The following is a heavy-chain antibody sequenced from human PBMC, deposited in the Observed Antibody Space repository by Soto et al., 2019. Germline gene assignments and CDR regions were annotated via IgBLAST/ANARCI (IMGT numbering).Heavy chain of an antibody. V-gene: IGHV1-69*06. CDR2: IIPIFGTA. CDR1: GGTFSSYA. CDR3: ARDPGYSSGWYGGFQH. Sequence: SVKVSCKASGGTFSSYAISWVRQAPGQGLEWMGGIIPIFGTANYAQKFQGRVTITADKSTSTAYMELSSLRSEGTAVYYCARDPGYSSGWYGGFQHWGQGTLVTVSS. J-gene: IGHJ1*01. D-gene: IGHD6-19*01.